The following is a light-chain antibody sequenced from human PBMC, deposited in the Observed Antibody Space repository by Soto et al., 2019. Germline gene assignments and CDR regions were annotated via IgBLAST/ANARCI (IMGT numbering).Light chain of an antibody. V-gene: IGKV3-20*01. CDR3: QEYGSSRT. CDR2: GVS. CDR1: QSVTTSD. Sequence: EIVLTQSPDTLSLSPGERATLSCRASQSVTTSDLAWYQHKPGQSPRLLIYGVSSRATGVPDRFSGSGSGIDFTLIISRLEPEDFAVYYCQEYGSSRTFGQGTKVEIK. J-gene: IGKJ1*01.